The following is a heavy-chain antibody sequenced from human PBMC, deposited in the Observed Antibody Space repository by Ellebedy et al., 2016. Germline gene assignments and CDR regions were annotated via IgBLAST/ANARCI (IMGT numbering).Heavy chain of an antibody. V-gene: IGHV3-30*18. CDR1: GFTFANAW. J-gene: IGHJ4*02. Sequence: GESLKISXAASGFTFANAWMTWVRQAPGKGLEWVTIVSSDGSVTYYADSVKGRFTISRDNSKNTLYLQINSLRPDDTAVYFCAKDNSSWYGAAPPDDWGQGTLVTVSS. D-gene: IGHD6-13*01. CDR3: AKDNSSWYGAAPPDD. CDR2: VSSDGSVT.